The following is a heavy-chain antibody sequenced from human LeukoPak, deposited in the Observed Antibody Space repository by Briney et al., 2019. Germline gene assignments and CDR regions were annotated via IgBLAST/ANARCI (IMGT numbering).Heavy chain of an antibody. CDR3: ARDQFRVVRGVIIRPPGY. CDR1: GYTFTGYY. D-gene: IGHD3-10*01. J-gene: IGHJ4*02. CDR2: INPNSGGT. V-gene: IGHV1-2*02. Sequence: GASVKVSCKASGYTFTGYYMHWVRQAPGQGLEWMGWINPNSGGTNYAQKFQGRVTMTRDTSISTAYMELSRLRSDDTAVYYCARDQFRVVRGVIIRPPGYWGQGTLVTVSS.